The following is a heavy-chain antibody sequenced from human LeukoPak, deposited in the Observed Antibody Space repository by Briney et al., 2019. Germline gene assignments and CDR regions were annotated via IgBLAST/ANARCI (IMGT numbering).Heavy chain of an antibody. V-gene: IGHV4-4*02. CDR2: IYHSGST. J-gene: IGHJ4*02. D-gene: IGHD6-19*01. CDR3: ARAPKEYSGGWGYFDY. CDR1: GGSISSSNW. Sequence: SETLSLTCAVSGGSISSSNWWSWVRQPPGKGLEWIGEIYHSGSTNYNPSLKSRVTISVDKSKNQFSLKLSSVTAADTAVYYCARAPKEYSGGWGYFDYWGQGTLVTASS.